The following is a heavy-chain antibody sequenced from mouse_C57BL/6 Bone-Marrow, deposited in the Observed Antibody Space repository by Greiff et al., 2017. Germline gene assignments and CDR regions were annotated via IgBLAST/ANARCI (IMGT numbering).Heavy chain of an antibody. J-gene: IGHJ3*01. V-gene: IGHV5-2*01. Sequence: EVQVLESGAGLVQPGASLKLSCESYDYAFPSYYMPWVRQTPEQRLELVAAINTDGGSTYYPDTFESRSIISRDNTAKTPYLQLSSLRTEDTAVYYCARHTNGHDGGAYWGQGTMVTVSA. D-gene: IGHD2-12*01. CDR2: INTDGGST. CDR3: ARHTNGHDGGAY. CDR1: DYAFPSYY.